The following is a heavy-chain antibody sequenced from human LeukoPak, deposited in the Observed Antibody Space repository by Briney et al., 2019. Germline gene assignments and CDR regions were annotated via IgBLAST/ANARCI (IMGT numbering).Heavy chain of an antibody. V-gene: IGHV4-59*01. Sequence: SETLSLTCTVSGGSISSYYWSWIRQPPGKGLEWIGYIYYSGSTNYNPSLKSRVTISVDTSKNQFSLKLSSVTAADTAVYYCAREGGAAMVYFDYWGQGTLVTVSS. D-gene: IGHD5-18*01. J-gene: IGHJ4*02. CDR3: AREGGAAMVYFDY. CDR1: GGSISSYY. CDR2: IYYSGST.